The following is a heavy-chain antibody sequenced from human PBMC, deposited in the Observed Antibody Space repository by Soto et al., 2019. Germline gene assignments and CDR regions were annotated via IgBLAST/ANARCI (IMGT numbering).Heavy chain of an antibody. CDR1: GGSISSSSYY. CDR3: ARQGGVGNYFDY. V-gene: IGHV4-39*01. D-gene: IGHD7-27*01. J-gene: IGHJ4*02. CDR2: IYYSGST. Sequence: QLQLQESGPGLVKPSETLSLTCTVSGGSISSSSYYWGWIRQPPGKGLEWIGSIYYSGSTYYNPSLKSRVTISVDTSKNQFSLKLSSVTAADTAVYYCARQGGVGNYFDYWGQGTLVTVSS.